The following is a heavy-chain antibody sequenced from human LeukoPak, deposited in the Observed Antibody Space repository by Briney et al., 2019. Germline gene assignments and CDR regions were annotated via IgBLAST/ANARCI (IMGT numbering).Heavy chain of an antibody. CDR2: IYTSRST. J-gene: IGHJ5*02. Sequence: SETLSLTCTVSGGSISSYYWSWIRQPAGKGLEWIGRIYTSRSTIYNPSLKSRVTMSVDTSKNQFSLKMSSVTAADTAVYYCERARSGWLRARLAEWFDPWGQGTLVTVSS. CDR3: ERARSGWLRARLAEWFDP. V-gene: IGHV4-4*07. CDR1: GGSISSYY. D-gene: IGHD6-19*01.